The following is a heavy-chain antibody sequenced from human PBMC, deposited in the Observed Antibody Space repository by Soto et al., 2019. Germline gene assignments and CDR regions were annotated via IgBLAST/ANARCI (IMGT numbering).Heavy chain of an antibody. Sequence: GGSLRLSCSTSGFTFSSYAMHWVRQSPGKGLEYISGVRGNGDPPFYADSVKGRFTISRDNSKNTVYLQMSSLSADDAAVYYCVKSRGGNNFDFFDWGQGTLVTIYS. J-gene: IGHJ4*02. CDR1: GFTFSSYA. CDR2: VRGNGDPP. CDR3: VKSRGGNNFDFFD. D-gene: IGHD2-15*01. V-gene: IGHV3-64D*06.